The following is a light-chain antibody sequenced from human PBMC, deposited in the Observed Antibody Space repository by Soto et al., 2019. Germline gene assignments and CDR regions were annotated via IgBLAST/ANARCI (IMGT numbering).Light chain of an antibody. CDR2: ENN. V-gene: IGLV1-51*02. Sequence: QSVLTQPPSVSAAPGQEVTISCSGSSSNIGNNYVSWYQQLPGTAPKLLIYENNKRPSGIPDRFSGSKSCTSATLGITGLQTGDEADYYCGTWDSSLSAAVFGGGTQLTVL. J-gene: IGLJ7*01. CDR3: GTWDSSLSAAV. CDR1: SSNIGNNY.